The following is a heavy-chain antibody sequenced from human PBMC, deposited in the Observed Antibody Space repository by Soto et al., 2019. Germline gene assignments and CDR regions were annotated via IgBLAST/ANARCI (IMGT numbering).Heavy chain of an antibody. V-gene: IGHV5-51*01. CDR3: ARSNWSGYSYYYGMDV. CDR1: GYFFTSYW. Sequence: PGESLKISCKGSGYFFTSYWIGWVRQMPGKGPEWMGIIYPGGSDTRYSPSFQGQVTISADKSIRTAYLQWSSLKASDTAMYYCARSNWSGYSYYYGMDVWGQGTTVTVS. CDR2: IYPGGSDT. D-gene: IGHD3-3*01. J-gene: IGHJ6*02.